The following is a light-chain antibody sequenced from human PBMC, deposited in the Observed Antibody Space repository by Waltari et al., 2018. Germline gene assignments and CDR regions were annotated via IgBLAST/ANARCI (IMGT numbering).Light chain of an antibody. J-gene: IGKJ4*01. CDR2: SAS. V-gene: IGKV3-15*01. CDR3: QQYNKWPPLT. Sequence: EIVMTQSPATLSVSPGEKVTLSCRASQTVIRNLAWYQQKPGQAPRLLIYSASVRATGIPARFSGSGSETEFTLTISSLQSEDFALYYCQQYNKWPPLTFGGGTKVEIK. CDR1: QTVIRN.